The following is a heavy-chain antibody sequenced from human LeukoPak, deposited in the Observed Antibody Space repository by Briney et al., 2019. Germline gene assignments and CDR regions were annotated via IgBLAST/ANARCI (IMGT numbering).Heavy chain of an antibody. D-gene: IGHD2-15*01. J-gene: IGHJ4*02. CDR1: GYTFTGYY. V-gene: IGHV1-2*02. CDR3: ATLPYCSGGSCYSGFDC. Sequence: ASVTVTFSASGYTFTGYYIHWVRQAPGHGLEWMGWINPNSGGTNYAQKFRGRVTMTRDSSISTAYMELSRLRSDDTAVYYCATLPYCSGGSCYSGFDCRGQGTLVTVSS. CDR2: INPNSGGT.